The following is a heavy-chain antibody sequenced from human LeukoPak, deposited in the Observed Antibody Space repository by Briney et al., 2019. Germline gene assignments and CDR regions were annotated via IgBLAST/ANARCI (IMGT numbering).Heavy chain of an antibody. J-gene: IGHJ4*02. D-gene: IGHD3-22*01. CDR1: GGSISSYY. V-gene: IGHV4-59*08. CDR3: ARRARYYDSSGYYYDVWDY. Sequence: SETLSLTCTVSGGSISSYYWSWIRQPPGKGLEWIGYIYYSGSTNYNPSLKSRVTISVDRSKNQFSLKLSSVTAADTAVYYCARRARYYDSSGYYYDVWDYWGQGTLVTVSS. CDR2: IYYSGST.